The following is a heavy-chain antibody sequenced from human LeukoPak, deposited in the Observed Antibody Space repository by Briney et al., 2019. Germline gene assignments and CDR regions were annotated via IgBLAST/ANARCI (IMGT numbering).Heavy chain of an antibody. V-gene: IGHV4-31*03. J-gene: IGHJ4*02. CDR3: ARARYCSSTSCPAGYFDY. D-gene: IGHD2-2*01. CDR2: IYYSGST. CDR1: GGSISSGGYY. Sequence: PSETLSLTCTVSGGSISSGGYYWSWIRQHPGKGLEWIGYIYYSGSTYYNPSLKSRVTISLDTSKNQLSLKLSSVTAADTAVYYCARARYCSSTSCPAGYFDYWGQGTLVTVSS.